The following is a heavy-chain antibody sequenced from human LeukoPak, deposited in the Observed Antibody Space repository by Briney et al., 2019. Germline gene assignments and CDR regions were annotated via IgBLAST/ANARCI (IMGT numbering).Heavy chain of an antibody. D-gene: IGHD1-26*01. CDR2: INDNGGQR. CDR1: GFTFSSYA. CDR3: AKTQWKVGATDYFDY. Sequence: GGSLRLSCAASGFTFSSYAMTWVRQAPGKGLEWVPNINDNGGQRHYADSVKGRFTISRDNSKSTLFLQMDSLRAEDTAVYYCAKTQWKVGATDYFDYWGQGILVTVSS. V-gene: IGHV3-23*01. J-gene: IGHJ4*02.